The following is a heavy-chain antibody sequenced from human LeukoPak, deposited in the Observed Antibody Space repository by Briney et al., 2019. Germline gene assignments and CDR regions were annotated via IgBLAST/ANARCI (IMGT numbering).Heavy chain of an antibody. D-gene: IGHD5-18*01. CDR2: ISGSGCST. Sequence: GGSLRLSCAASGFTFSSYAMSWVRQAPGKGLEWVSAISGSGCSTYYADSVKGRFTISRDNSKNTLYLQMNSLRAEDPAVYYCAKPRNRSYSYGSGDAFDIWGQGTMVTVSS. J-gene: IGHJ3*02. CDR3: AKPRNRSYSYGSGDAFDI. CDR1: GFTFSSYA. V-gene: IGHV3-23*01.